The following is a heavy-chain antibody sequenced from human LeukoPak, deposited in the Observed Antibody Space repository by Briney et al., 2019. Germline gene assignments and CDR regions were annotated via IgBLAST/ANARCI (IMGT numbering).Heavy chain of an antibody. CDR1: GYTFTVYY. CDR2: INPNSGGT. CDR3: ARFYYGNYYFDY. D-gene: IGHD3-10*01. J-gene: IGHJ4*02. V-gene: IGHV1-2*02. Sequence: ASVTVSFKASGYTFTVYYMHWVRQAPGQGLEWMGWINPNSGGTNYAQKFQGRVTMTRDTSISTAYMELSRLRSDDTAVYYCARFYYGNYYFDYWGQGTLVTVSS.